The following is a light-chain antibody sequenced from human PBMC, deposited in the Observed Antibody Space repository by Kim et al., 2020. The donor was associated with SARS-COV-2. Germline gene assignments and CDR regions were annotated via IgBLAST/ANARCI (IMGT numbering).Light chain of an antibody. J-gene: IGKJ1*01. V-gene: IGKV3-15*01. Sequence: EIVMTQSPATLSVAPGEGVTLSCRASQSISTNLGWYQQKPGQAPRLLIYTASTRATGIPARFSGSGSGTEFTLTISSLQSEDFAVYCSQQYYDWPWTFGQGTKVDIK. CDR2: TAS. CDR3: QQYYDWPWT. CDR1: QSISTN.